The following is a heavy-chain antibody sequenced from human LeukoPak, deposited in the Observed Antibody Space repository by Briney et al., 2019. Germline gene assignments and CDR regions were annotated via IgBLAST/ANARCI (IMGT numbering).Heavy chain of an antibody. CDR2: INHSGST. J-gene: IGHJ4*02. CDR3: GRGARPWHKNFDY. D-gene: IGHD2-21*01. Sequence: SETLSLTCAVYGGSFSGSYLSWIRQPPGKGLEWIGEINHSGSTNYNPSLKSGGTISADTSKNQFSLKLSSVTAADTAVYYCGRGARPWHKNFDYWGQGTLVTVSS. V-gene: IGHV4-34*01. CDR1: GGSFSGSY.